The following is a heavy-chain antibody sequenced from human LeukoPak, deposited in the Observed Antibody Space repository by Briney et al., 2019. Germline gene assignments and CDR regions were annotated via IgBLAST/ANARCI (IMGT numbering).Heavy chain of an antibody. CDR3: AKDSSGWYPVGGMDV. D-gene: IGHD6-19*01. CDR1: GGSISSYY. J-gene: IGHJ6*02. CDR2: ISWNSGSI. Sequence: LSLTCTVSGGSISSYYWSWIRQPPGKGLEWVSGISWNSGSIGYADSVKGRFTISRDNAKNFLYLQMNSLRAEDTALYYCAKDSSGWYPVGGMDVWGQGTTVTVSS. V-gene: IGHV3-9*01.